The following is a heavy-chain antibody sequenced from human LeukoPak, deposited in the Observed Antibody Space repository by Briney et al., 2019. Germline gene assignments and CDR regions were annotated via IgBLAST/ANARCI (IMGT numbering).Heavy chain of an antibody. D-gene: IGHD1-26*01. CDR3: GRDRGRVGATIT. J-gene: IGHJ4*02. CDR2: IKQDESEK. V-gene: IGHV3-7*01. Sequence: PGGSLRLSCAASGFTVSSNYMSWVRQAPGKGLEWVANIKQDESEKYYVDSVKGRFTISRDNAKNSLYLQMNSLRAEDTAVSYCGRDRGRVGATITWGQGTLVIVSS. CDR1: GFTVSSNY.